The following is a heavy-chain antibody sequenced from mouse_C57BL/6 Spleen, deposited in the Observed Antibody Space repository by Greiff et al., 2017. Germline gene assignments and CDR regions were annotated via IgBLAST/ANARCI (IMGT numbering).Heavy chain of an antibody. CDR1: GYTFTSYG. D-gene: IGHD6-2*01. CDR2: IYPTSGTT. CDR3: ARYYSLNWMFDFGG. Sequence: QVHLQQSGAELVKPGASVKLSCKASGYTFTSYGITWVKQRPGQGLEWIGEIYPTSGTTYYNEKFKGKATLTVDTSSHTAYMELRSLTSEDSAVYDCARYYSLNWMFDFGGWGNGITLTVST. V-gene: IGHV1-55*01. J-gene: IGHJ2*01.